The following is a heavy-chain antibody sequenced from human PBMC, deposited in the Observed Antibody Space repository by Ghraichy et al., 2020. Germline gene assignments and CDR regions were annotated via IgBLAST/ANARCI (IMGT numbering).Heavy chain of an antibody. CDR2: IYHSGST. D-gene: IGHD2-8*02. J-gene: IGHJ4*02. CDR1: DYSISSGYY. Sequence: SETLSLTCTVSDYSISSGYYWGWIRQPPGKGLEWIGTIYHSGSTYYNPSLKSRVTISVDTSKNQFSLRLSSVTAADTAVYYCARVIVTPGGPFDYWGQGTLVTVSS. V-gene: IGHV4-38-2*02. CDR3: ARVIVTPGGPFDY.